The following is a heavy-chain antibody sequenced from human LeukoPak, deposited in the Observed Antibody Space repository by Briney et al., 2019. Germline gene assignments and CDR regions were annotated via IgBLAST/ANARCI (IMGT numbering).Heavy chain of an antibody. V-gene: IGHV4-31*03. J-gene: IGHJ4*02. CDR2: IYSSRRT. Sequence: PSETLSLTCTVSGGSISRGGYFWTWIRQPPGKGLEWIGYIYSSRRTYYSPSLKSRVSMSMDTSKNQFSMNLKSMTAADTAVYYCAKLYSYGNYFDYWGQGTLVTVSS. D-gene: IGHD5-18*01. CDR1: GGSISRGGYF. CDR3: AKLYSYGNYFDY.